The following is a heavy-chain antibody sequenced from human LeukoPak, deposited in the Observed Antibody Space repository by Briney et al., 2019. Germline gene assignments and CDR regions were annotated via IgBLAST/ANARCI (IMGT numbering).Heavy chain of an antibody. J-gene: IGHJ3*02. CDR3: ARRDYGGRYAFDI. Sequence: SETLSLTCTVSGASISSSSYYWSWIRQPPGEGLEWIGTIYYTGYTYYNPSLKSRVTVSVDTSKSQFSLKLNSVTAADTAVYYCARRDYGGRYAFDIWGQGTMVTVSA. CDR1: GASISSSSYY. CDR2: IYYTGYT. D-gene: IGHD4-23*01. V-gene: IGHV4-39*01.